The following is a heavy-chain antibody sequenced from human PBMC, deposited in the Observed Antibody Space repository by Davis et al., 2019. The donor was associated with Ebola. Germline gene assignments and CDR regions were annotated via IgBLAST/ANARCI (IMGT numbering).Heavy chain of an antibody. D-gene: IGHD6-19*01. CDR2: INQDDSDK. CDR1: GFTFSSYW. Sequence: GESLKISCAASGFTFSSYWMSWVRQAPGKGLEWVANINQDDSDKYYVDSVKGRFTISRDNAKNSLYLQMNSLRAEDTAVYYCARDSGWSGVVSWGQGTLVTVSS. CDR3: ARDSGWSGVVS. V-gene: IGHV3-7*03. J-gene: IGHJ5*01.